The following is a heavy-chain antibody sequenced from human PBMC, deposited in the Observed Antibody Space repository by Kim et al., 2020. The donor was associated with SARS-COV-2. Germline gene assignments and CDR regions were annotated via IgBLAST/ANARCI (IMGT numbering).Heavy chain of an antibody. CDR3: TRSNVRPFDD. CDR1: GGSITSSSYR. CDR2: VSYSGST. Sequence: SETLSPTCTVSGGSITSSSYRWGWIRQPPGRGLEWIGYVSYSGSTYYNPSLKSRLTISVDRSKSQFFLNLTSVTAADTALYFCTRSNVRPFDDWGQGALV. J-gene: IGHJ4*02. V-gene: IGHV4-39*01.